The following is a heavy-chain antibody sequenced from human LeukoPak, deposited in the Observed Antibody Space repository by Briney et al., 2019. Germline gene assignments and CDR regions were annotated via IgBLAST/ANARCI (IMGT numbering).Heavy chain of an antibody. J-gene: IGHJ1*01. CDR3: AKDLDSTDLYDNAD. CDR1: GFTFSRYA. V-gene: IGHV3-23*01. D-gene: IGHD6-19*01. Sequence: GGSLRLSCVASGFTFSRYAMKGVRQTPGKGVEWVSLISTNEQRTHYADSVKGRFTISRDNSKNTLFLQMNSLRAEDTAVYYCAKDLDSTDLYDNADWGQGTLVTVSS. CDR2: ISTNEQRT.